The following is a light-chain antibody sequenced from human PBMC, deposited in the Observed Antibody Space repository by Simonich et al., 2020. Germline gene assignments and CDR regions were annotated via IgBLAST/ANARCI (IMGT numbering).Light chain of an antibody. CDR2: KAS. J-gene: IGKJ3*01. CDR3: QQYNSYSPSYT. CDR1: QSFSSW. V-gene: IGKV1-5*03. Sequence: DIQMTQSPSTLSASVGDRVTITCRASQSFSSWLAWYQQKPGKAPKLLIYKASSLERGVPSRFSGSGSGTEFTLTISSLQPDDFATYYCQQYNSYSPSYTFGPGTKVDIK.